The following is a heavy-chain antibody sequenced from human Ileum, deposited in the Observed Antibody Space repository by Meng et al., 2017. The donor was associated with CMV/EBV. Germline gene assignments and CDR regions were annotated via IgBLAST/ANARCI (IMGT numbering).Heavy chain of an antibody. J-gene: IGHJ3*02. CDR3: ARYGVGATLVSAFDS. D-gene: IGHD1-26*01. CDR2: ISSGDTK. Sequence: RLSCAASGFAFSSYSMNWVRQAPGKGLEWVSYISSGDTKSYADSLKGRFTISRDNAKNSLDLQMNSLRAEDTAVYYCARYGVGATLVSAFDSWGQGTMVTVSS. V-gene: IGHV3-48*04. CDR1: GFAFSSYS.